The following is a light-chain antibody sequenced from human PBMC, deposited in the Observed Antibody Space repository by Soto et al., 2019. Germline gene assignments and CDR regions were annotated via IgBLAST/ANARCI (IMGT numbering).Light chain of an antibody. CDR3: NSFAGSNTWV. CDR2: EVN. V-gene: IGLV2-14*01. CDR1: NSDIGAYKY. Sequence: QSALTQPASVSGSPGQSITISCTGTNSDIGAYKYVSWYQHHQGKAPKLVIYEVNNRPSGTSNRFSGSKSGNTASLTISGLQTEDEADYYCNSFAGSNTWVFGGGTKVTVL. J-gene: IGLJ3*02.